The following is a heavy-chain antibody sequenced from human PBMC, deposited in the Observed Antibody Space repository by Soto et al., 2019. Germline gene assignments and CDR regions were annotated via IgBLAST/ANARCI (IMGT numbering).Heavy chain of an antibody. CDR3: ARGRLERLNNWFDP. J-gene: IGHJ5*02. Sequence: VASVKVSCKASGYTFTGYYMHWVRQAPGQGLEWMGWINPNSGGTNYAQKFQGWVTMTRDTSISTAYMELSRLRSDDTAVYYCARGRLERLNNWFDPWGQGTLVTVSS. V-gene: IGHV1-2*04. D-gene: IGHD1-1*01. CDR2: INPNSGGT. CDR1: GYTFTGYY.